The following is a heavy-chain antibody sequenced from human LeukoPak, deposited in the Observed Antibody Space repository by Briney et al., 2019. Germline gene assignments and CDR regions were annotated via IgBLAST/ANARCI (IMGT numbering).Heavy chain of an antibody. CDR1: GYTFTSYA. CDR2: INTNTGNP. D-gene: IGHD3-10*01. J-gene: IGHJ5*02. Sequence: GASVKLSCKASGYTFTSYAMNWVRQAPGQGLEWMGWINTNTGNPTYAQGFTGRFVFSLDTSVSTAYLQISSLKAEDTAVYYCARDAGFGEIGWFDPWGQGTLVTVSS. V-gene: IGHV7-4-1*02. CDR3: ARDAGFGEIGWFDP.